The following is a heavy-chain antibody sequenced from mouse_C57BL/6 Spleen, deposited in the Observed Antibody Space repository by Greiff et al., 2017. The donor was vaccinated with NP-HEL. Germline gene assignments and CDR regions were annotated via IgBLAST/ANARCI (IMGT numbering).Heavy chain of an antibody. CDR1: GYTFTSYW. D-gene: IGHD2-5*01. Sequence: QVQLQQPGAELVKPGASVKLSCKASGYTFTSYWMQWVKQRPGQGLEWIGEIDPSDSYTNYNQKFKGKATLTVDTSSSTAYMQLSSLTSEDSAVYYCARRGNYYSNYDYFDYWGQGTTLTVSS. V-gene: IGHV1-50*01. J-gene: IGHJ2*01. CDR2: IDPSDSYT. CDR3: ARRGNYYSNYDYFDY.